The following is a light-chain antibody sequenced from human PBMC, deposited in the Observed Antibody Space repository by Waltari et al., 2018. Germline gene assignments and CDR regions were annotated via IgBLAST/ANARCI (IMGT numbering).Light chain of an antibody. CDR2: GNN. V-gene: IGLV1-40*01. J-gene: IGLJ3*02. CDR3: QSYDSSLRGARV. Sequence: QSVLTQPPSVSGAPGQRVTISCTGSSSNIGAGHDVHWYQQLPGTAPKVLIYGNNQRPSGVPARFAGSKSGTSASLAITGLQAEDEADYYCQSYDSSLRGARVFGGGTKLTVL. CDR1: SSNIGAGHD.